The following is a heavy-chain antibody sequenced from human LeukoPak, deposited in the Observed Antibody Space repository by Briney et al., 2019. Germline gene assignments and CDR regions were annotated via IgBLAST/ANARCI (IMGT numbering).Heavy chain of an antibody. D-gene: IGHD3-22*01. CDR3: VSADYDSDY. CDR1: GFTFSSYA. Sequence: GGSLRLSCVDSGFTFSSYAMSWVRQAPGKGLEWVSAISGSGGSTYYTSGGSTYYADSVKGRFSISRDNSKNTLYLQMNSLRAEDTALYYCVSADYDSDYWGQGTLVTVSS. J-gene: IGHJ4*02. V-gene: IGHV3-23*01. CDR2: ISGSGGSTYYTSGGST.